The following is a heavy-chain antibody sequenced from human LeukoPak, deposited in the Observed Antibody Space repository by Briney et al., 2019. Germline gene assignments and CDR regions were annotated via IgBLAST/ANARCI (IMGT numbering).Heavy chain of an antibody. CDR3: ARVLTVTTWDYYYGMDV. CDR2: IYYSGST. CDR1: GGSISSYY. V-gene: IGHV4-59*01. Sequence: SETLSLTCTVSGGSISSYYWSWIRQPPGKGLEWIGYIYYSGSTNCNPSLKSRVTISVDTSKNQFSLKLSSVTAADTAVYYCARVLTVTTWDYYYGMDVWGQGTTVTVSS. D-gene: IGHD4-17*01. J-gene: IGHJ6*02.